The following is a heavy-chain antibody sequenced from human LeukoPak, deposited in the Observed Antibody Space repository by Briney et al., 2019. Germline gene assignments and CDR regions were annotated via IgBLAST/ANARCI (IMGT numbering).Heavy chain of an antibody. D-gene: IGHD3-3*01. CDR2: IYYSGST. J-gene: IGHJ4*02. Sequence: SETLSLTCTVSGGSISSGGYYWSWIRQHPGKGLEWIGYIYYSGSTNYNPSLKSRVTISVDTSKNQFSLKLSSVTAADTAVYYCARARYYDFWSGYLNNYFDYWGQGTLVTVSS. CDR3: ARARYYDFWSGYLNNYFDY. CDR1: GGSISSGGYY. V-gene: IGHV4-61*08.